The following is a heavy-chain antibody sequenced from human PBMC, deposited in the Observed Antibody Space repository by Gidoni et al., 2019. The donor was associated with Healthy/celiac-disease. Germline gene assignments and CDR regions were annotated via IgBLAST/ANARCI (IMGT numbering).Heavy chain of an antibody. Sequence: EVQLVQSGAEVKKPGESLKISCKGSGYSFTSYWIGWVRQMPGKGLEWMGNIYPGDSDTRYSPSFQGQVTISADKSISTAYLQWSSLKASDTAMYYCARHRGLDIVVVPAAMDYWGQGTLVTVSS. D-gene: IGHD2-2*03. V-gene: IGHV5-51*01. J-gene: IGHJ4*02. CDR2: IYPGDSDT. CDR3: ARHRGLDIVVVPAAMDY. CDR1: GYSFTSYW.